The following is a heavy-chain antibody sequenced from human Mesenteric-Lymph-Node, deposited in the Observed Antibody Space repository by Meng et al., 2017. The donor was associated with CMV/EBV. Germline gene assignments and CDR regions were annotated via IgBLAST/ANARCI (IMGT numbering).Heavy chain of an antibody. V-gene: IGHV3-23*01. J-gene: IGHJ4*02. CDR1: GFTFSSYA. CDR2: ISDSGGTT. Sequence: GESLKISCAASGFTFSSYAMTWVRQAPGQGLEWVSGISDSGGTTYYADSVKGRFTISRDNSKNTLYLQMNSLRAEDTAIYYCAKDRDASIWYGRNFFDYWGQGT. D-gene: IGHD5-24*01. CDR3: AKDRDASIWYGRNFFDY.